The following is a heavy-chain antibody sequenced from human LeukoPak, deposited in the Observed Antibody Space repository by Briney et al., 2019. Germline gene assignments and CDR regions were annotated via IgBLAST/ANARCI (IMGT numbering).Heavy chain of an antibody. CDR1: GGTFSSYA. V-gene: IGHV1-3*01. D-gene: IGHD3-10*01. Sequence: ASVKVSCKASGGTFSSYAISWVRQAPGQGLEWMGWINAGNGNTKYSQKFQGRVTITRDTSASTAYMELSSLRSEDTAVYYCARDRRIWFGELFLDYWGQGTLVTVSS. CDR2: INAGNGNT. J-gene: IGHJ4*02. CDR3: ARDRRIWFGELFLDY.